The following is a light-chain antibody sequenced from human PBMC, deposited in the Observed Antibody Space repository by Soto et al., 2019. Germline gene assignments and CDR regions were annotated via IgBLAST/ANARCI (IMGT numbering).Light chain of an antibody. CDR1: QDISNW. CDR3: QQAHSFPLT. Sequence: DIQMTQSPSSVSASVGDRVTITCRASQDISNWLAWYQQKPGKAPKLLLYATSSLQSEVPSRFSGSGSGTEFTLTISSLQPEDFATYYCQQAHSFPLTFGQGTRLEIK. J-gene: IGKJ5*01. CDR2: ATS. V-gene: IGKV1D-12*01.